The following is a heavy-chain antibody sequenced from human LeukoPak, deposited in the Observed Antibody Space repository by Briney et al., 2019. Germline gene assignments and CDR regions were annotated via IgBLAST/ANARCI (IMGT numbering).Heavy chain of an antibody. CDR1: GGSFSGYY. J-gene: IGHJ4*02. V-gene: IGHV4-34*01. CDR2: INHSGST. CDR3: ARGGGDYNTPFDY. Sequence: SETLSLTCAVYGGSFSGYYWSWIRQPPGKGLEWIGEINHSGSTNYNPSLKSRVTISVDTSKNQFSLKLSSVTAADTAVYYCARGGGDYNTPFDYWGQGTLVTVSS. D-gene: IGHD2-21*02.